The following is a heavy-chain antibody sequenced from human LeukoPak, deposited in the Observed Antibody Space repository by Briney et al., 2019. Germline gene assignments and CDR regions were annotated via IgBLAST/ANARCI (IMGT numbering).Heavy chain of an antibody. CDR2: IWYDGSNK. CDR1: GFTFSSYG. J-gene: IGHJ4*02. D-gene: IGHD3-22*01. CDR3: ARGYYYDSSGYSDFDY. Sequence: GGSLRLSCAASGFTFSSYGMHWVRQAPGKGLEWVAVIWYDGSNKYYADSVKGRFTISRVNSKNTLYLQMNSLRAEDTAVYYCARGYYYDSSGYSDFDYWGQGTLVTVSS. V-gene: IGHV3-33*01.